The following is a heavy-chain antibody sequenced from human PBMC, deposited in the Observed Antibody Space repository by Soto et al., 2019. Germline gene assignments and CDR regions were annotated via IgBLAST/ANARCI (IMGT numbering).Heavy chain of an antibody. CDR2: ISGSGGST. D-gene: IGHD3-10*01. CDR1: GFTFSSYA. J-gene: IGHJ4*02. V-gene: IGHV3-23*01. Sequence: PGGSLRLSCAASGFTFSSYAMSWLRQAPGKGLEWVSAISGSGGSTYYADSVKGRFTISRDNSKNTLYLQMNSLRAEDTAVYYCAKYTRYYYGSGSYYQVADYWGQGTLVTVSS. CDR3: AKYTRYYYGSGSYYQVADY.